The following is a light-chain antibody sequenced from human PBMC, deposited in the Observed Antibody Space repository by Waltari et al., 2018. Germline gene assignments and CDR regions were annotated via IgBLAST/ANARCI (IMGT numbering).Light chain of an antibody. Sequence: QSDLSQPASMSGSPGQSITISCTGTSSDVGGYNYVSWYQEYPGKAPKLIIYEVKNRPSGVSNRFSGSKSGNTASLTISGLQAEDEADYYCSSYTSTSTVLFGGGTKVTVL. V-gene: IGLV2-14*01. J-gene: IGLJ2*01. CDR2: EVK. CDR3: SSYTSTSTVL. CDR1: SSDVGGYNY.